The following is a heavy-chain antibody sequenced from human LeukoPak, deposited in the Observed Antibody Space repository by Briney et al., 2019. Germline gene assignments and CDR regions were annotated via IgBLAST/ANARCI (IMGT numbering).Heavy chain of an antibody. CDR1: GGSISSSSYY. J-gene: IGHJ4*02. V-gene: IGHV4-39*01. CDR2: IYYSGST. CDR3: ARHSSDMTGTMGPSDY. Sequence: PSETLSLTCTVSGGSISSSSYYWGWIRQPPGKGLEWIGSIYYSGSTYYNPSLKSRVTISVDTSKNQFSLKLSSVTAADTAVYYCARHSSDMTGTMGPSDYWGQGTLVTVSS. D-gene: IGHD1/OR15-1a*01.